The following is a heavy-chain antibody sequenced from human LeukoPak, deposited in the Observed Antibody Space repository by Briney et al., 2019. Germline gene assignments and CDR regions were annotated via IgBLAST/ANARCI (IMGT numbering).Heavy chain of an antibody. D-gene: IGHD3-22*01. CDR2: IYFSGST. V-gene: IGHV4-59*08. CDR3: ARHKSSGSYPLDY. CDR1: GGSISTYF. J-gene: IGHJ4*02. Sequence: SETLSLTCTVSGGSISTYFWSSIRHPPGKGLEWIGHIYFSGSTTYNPSLESRVTISVDTSKNQFSLKLSSVTAADTAVYYCARHKSSGSYPLDYWGQGILVTVSS.